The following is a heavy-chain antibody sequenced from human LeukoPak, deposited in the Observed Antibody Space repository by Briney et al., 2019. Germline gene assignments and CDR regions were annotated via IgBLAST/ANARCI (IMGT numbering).Heavy chain of an antibody. Sequence: EASVKVSCKSSGGTFSSSAISWVRQAPRQRLEWMGGIIPIFGTANYAQKFQGRVTITADESTSTAYMELSSLRSEDTAVYYCARDPMVDSSGYYYDYWGQGTLVTVSS. V-gene: IGHV1-69*13. D-gene: IGHD3-22*01. CDR1: GGTFSSSA. J-gene: IGHJ4*02. CDR2: IIPIFGTA. CDR3: ARDPMVDSSGYYYDY.